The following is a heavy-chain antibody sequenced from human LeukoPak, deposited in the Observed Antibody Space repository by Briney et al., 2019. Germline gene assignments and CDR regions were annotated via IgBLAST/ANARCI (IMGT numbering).Heavy chain of an antibody. J-gene: IGHJ4*02. Sequence: PSETLSLTCSVSGYSISSGYYWGWIRQPPGKGLGWIDSIYHSGSTYYNPSLKRRVNISVDSYKNQFSTKLTSVTAADTAVYYCARGGLDYFDSWGQGTLVTVSS. D-gene: IGHD6-19*01. V-gene: IGHV4-38-2*02. CDR1: GYSISSGYY. CDR2: IYHSGST. CDR3: ARGGLDYFDS.